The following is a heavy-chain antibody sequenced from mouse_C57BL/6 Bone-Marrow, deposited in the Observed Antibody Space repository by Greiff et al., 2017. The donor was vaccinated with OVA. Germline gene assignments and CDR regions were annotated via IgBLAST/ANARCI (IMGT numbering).Heavy chain of an antibody. J-gene: IGHJ2*01. Sequence: VQLKESGGGLVQPKGSLKLSCAASGFSFNTYAMNWVRQAPGKGLEWVARIRSKSNNYATYYADSVKDRFTISRDDSESMLYLQMNNLKTENTAMYYGVRHEGDCDYSDCWGQGTTLSVSS. V-gene: IGHV10-1*01. CDR1: GFSFNTYA. CDR2: IRSKSNNYAT. CDR3: VRHEGDCDYSDC.